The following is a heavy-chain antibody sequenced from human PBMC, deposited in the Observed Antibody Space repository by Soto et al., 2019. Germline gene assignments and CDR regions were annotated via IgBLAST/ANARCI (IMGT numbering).Heavy chain of an antibody. CDR2: ISYDGSNK. CDR3: AKRGVGYCSGGSCYLGAFDI. Sequence: PVGSLRLSCAASGFTFSSYGMHWVRQAPGKGLEWVAVISYDGSNKYYADSVKGRSTISRDNSKNTLYLQMNSLRAEDTAVYYCAKRGVGYCSGGSCYLGAFDIWGQGTMVTVSS. J-gene: IGHJ3*02. CDR1: GFTFSSYG. D-gene: IGHD2-15*01. V-gene: IGHV3-30*18.